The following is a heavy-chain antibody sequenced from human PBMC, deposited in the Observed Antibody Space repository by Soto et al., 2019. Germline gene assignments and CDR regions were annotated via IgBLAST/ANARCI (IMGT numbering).Heavy chain of an antibody. Sequence: QVQLQQWGAGLLKPSETLSLTCAVYGGSFSGYYWSWIRQPPGKGLEWIGEINHSGSTNYNPSLKSRVTISADTSKNQFSLKLSSVTAADTAVYYCARGLIFPDYGDYYYYMDVWGKGTTVTVSS. CDR1: GGSFSGYY. V-gene: IGHV4-34*01. CDR3: ARGLIFPDYGDYYYYMDV. D-gene: IGHD4-17*01. J-gene: IGHJ6*03. CDR2: INHSGST.